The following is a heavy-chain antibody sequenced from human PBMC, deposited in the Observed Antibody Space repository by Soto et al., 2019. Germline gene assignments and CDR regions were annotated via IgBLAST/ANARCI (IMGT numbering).Heavy chain of an antibody. CDR2: IYYSGST. CDR3: ARVRTYGDYKGHFDY. CDR1: GGSISSSSYY. V-gene: IGHV4-30-4*08. Sequence: SETLSLTCTVSGGSISSSSYYWGWIRQPPGKGLEWIGYIYYSGSTYYNPSLKSRVTISVDTSKNQFSLKLSSVTAADTAVYYCARVRTYGDYKGHFDYWGQGTLVTVS. J-gene: IGHJ4*02. D-gene: IGHD4-17*01.